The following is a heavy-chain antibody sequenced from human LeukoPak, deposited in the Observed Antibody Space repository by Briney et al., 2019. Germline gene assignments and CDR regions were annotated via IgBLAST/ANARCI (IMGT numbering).Heavy chain of an antibody. CDR3: ARVNRVEGVYSYHSSGYYH. D-gene: IGHD3-22*01. Sequence: GGSLRLACAASGFTVSRNYMSWVRQAPGKGLEWGSGIYSGGSTYYADSAQARFTISRNNSKTTLSLPMISLSAADTAVSYCARVNRVEGVYSYHSSGYYHWGQGTLVTVSS. CDR2: IYSGGST. CDR1: GFTVSRNY. V-gene: IGHV3-66*01. J-gene: IGHJ5*02.